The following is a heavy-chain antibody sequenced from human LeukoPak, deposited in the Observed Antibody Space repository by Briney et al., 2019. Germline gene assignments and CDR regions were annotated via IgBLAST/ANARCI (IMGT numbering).Heavy chain of an antibody. J-gene: IGHJ4*02. D-gene: IGHD3-9*01. CDR2: TYYTGST. CDR3: ARXSKGRYFDYIFDY. CDR1: GGSVSSSLNY. V-gene: IGHV4-39*01. Sequence: PSETLSLTCTVSGGSVSSSLNYWGWIRQPPGKGLEWIGNTYYTGSTYSNPTLKSRVTMSVDTSKNQFSLKLNSVTAADTAVYYXARXSKGRYFDYIFDYWGQGTLLTVSS.